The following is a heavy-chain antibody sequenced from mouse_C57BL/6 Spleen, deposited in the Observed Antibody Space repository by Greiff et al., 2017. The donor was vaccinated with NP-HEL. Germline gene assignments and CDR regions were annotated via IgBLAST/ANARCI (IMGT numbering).Heavy chain of an antibody. J-gene: IGHJ2*01. Sequence: QVQLQQPGAELVKPGASVKMSCKASGYTFTSYWITWVKQRPGQGLEWIGDIYPGSGSTNYNEKFKSKATLTVDTSSSTAYMQLSSLTSEDSAVYYCARSYYGSSYGIDYWGQGTTLTVSS. CDR1: GYTFTSYW. V-gene: IGHV1-55*01. CDR3: ARSYYGSSYGIDY. CDR2: IYPGSGST. D-gene: IGHD1-1*01.